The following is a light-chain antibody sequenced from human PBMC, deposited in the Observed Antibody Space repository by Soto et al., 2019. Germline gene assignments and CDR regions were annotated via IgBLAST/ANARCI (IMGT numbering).Light chain of an antibody. CDR1: SSDVGRYNY. V-gene: IGLV2-8*01. CDR3: SSYAGSNVV. Sequence: QSVLTQPPSASGSPGQSVTISCTGTSSDVGRYNYVSWYQQHPGKAPKLMIYEVSKRPSGVPDRFSGSKSGNTASLTVSGLQAEDEADYYCSSYAGSNVVFGGGTKLTVL. CDR2: EVS. J-gene: IGLJ2*01.